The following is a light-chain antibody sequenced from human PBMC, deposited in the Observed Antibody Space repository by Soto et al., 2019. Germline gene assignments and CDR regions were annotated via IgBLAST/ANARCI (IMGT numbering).Light chain of an antibody. CDR1: QNVGTS. V-gene: IGKV3-15*01. CDR3: QRYNDWPPWT. Sequence: EIFMTQSHSTLSVSHWGRATLFCRASQNVGTSLAWYQQIPGQPPRLLIHGASIRATGVPARFTGSGSGTEFTLTISGLQSEDLAVYYCQRYNDWPPWTFGQGTKVDIK. J-gene: IGKJ1*01. CDR2: GAS.